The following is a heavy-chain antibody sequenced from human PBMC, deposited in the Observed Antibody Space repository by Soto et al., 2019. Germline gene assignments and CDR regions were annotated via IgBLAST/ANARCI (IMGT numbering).Heavy chain of an antibody. Sequence: SETLSLTCTVSGGSVSSGSYYWSWIRQPPGKGLEWIGYIYYSGSTNYNPSLKSRVTISVDTSKNQFSLKLSSVTAADTAAYYCARGPAMDVWGQGTTVTVSS. CDR1: GGSVSSGSYY. CDR3: ARGPAMDV. CDR2: IYYSGST. V-gene: IGHV4-61*01. J-gene: IGHJ6*02.